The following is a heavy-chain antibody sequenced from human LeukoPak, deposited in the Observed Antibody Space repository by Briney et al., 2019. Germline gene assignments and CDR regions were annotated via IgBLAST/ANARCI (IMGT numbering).Heavy chain of an antibody. J-gene: IGHJ4*02. CDR2: IKSETDGGTT. CDR3: ATSSSGYDFLFDY. D-gene: IGHD5-12*01. Sequence: AGGSLRPSCAASGFTFNIAWMSWARQAPGEGLEWVARIKSETDGGTTDYVAPEKARFIISRDDSKNTLYLEMSSLNTDDSAMYYCATSSSGYDFLFDYWGQGTLVTVSS. CDR1: GFTFNIAW. V-gene: IGHV3-15*01.